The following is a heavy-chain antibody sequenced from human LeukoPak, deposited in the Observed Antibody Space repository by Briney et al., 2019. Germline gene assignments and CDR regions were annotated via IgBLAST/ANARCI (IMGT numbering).Heavy chain of an antibody. J-gene: IGHJ4*02. CDR3: VRDGGEWLPDY. CDR1: GGSISSYS. V-gene: IGHV4-59*01. D-gene: IGHD3-3*01. CDR2: KSYSGGT. Sequence: SETLSLTCTVSGGSISSYSWCWIRQPPGKGLEWIGYKSYSGGTNYNPPLKSRVTISVDTSKRQISLTLNSVTAADTAVYYCVRDGGEWLPDYWGQGILVTVSS.